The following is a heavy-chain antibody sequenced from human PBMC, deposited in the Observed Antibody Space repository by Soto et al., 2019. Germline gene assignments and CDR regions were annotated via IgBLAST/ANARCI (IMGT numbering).Heavy chain of an antibody. J-gene: IGHJ5*02. D-gene: IGHD2-2*01. CDR1: GFTFSDYF. Sequence: QVQLVESGGGVVKPAGSLRLSYAASGFTFSDYFMSWIRQAPGKGLEWVSFISGSSDNIKYADSVKGRFTISRDNAKNSLYLQMNSLRAEDTAVYYCVRDSARIVVVPRVDGDNWLDPWGQGTLVTVSS. V-gene: IGHV3-11*06. CDR3: VRDSARIVVVPRVDGDNWLDP. CDR2: ISGSSDNI.